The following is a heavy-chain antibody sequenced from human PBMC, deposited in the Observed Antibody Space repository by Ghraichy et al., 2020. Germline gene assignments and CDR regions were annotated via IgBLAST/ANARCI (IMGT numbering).Heavy chain of an antibody. Sequence: ETLSLTCTVSGGSISSYYWSWIRQPPGKGLEWIGYIYYSGSTNYNPSLKSRVTISVDTSKNQFSLKLSSVTAADTAVYYCARVGHYYDSSGYYHHWYFDLWGRGTLVTVSS. J-gene: IGHJ2*01. V-gene: IGHV4-59*01. CDR1: GGSISSYY. D-gene: IGHD3-22*01. CDR3: ARVGHYYDSSGYYHHWYFDL. CDR2: IYYSGST.